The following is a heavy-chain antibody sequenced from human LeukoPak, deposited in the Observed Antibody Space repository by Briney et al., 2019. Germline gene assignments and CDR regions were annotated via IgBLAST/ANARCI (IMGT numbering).Heavy chain of an antibody. CDR1: RFTFSPYW. J-gene: IGHJ2*01. Sequence: GGSLRLSCAGSRFTFSPYWMTWVRQAPGKGLEWVAIIKQDGSDIHYVDSVKGRFTISIDNAKKSVYLQMNSLRVEDTALYYCASGTWYFDMWGRGTQVTVSA. CDR2: IKQDGSDI. V-gene: IGHV3-7*01. CDR3: ASGTWYFDM.